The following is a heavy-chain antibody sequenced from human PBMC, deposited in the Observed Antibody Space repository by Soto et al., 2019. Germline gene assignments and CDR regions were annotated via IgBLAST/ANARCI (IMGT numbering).Heavy chain of an antibody. CDR2: ISGSGGNT. Sequence: GGSLRLSCAASGFTFSNNAMSWVRQAPGKGLEWVSSISGSGGNTYYAESVKGRFTISRDNSKNILYVQIKTLRAEDTAVYYCAKDRGYSYGWAKSDAFDIWGQGTMVTVSS. J-gene: IGHJ3*02. CDR3: AKDRGYSYGWAKSDAFDI. CDR1: GFTFSNNA. V-gene: IGHV3-23*01. D-gene: IGHD5-18*01.